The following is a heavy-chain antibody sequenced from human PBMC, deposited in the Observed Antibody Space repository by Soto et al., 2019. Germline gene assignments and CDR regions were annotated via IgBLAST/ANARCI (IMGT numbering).Heavy chain of an antibody. V-gene: IGHV3-23*01. J-gene: IGHJ3*02. D-gene: IGHD1-1*01. CDR3: AKATANTGGAFDI. Sequence: EVQMLESGGGLVQPGGSLRLSCAASGFICSSFDMSWVRQAPGKGLEWVLTILVSDSTHYEDSVRGRFTISRDRSKDHVYLAINNPAAGENALYYCAKATANTGGAFDICGQGTMVTVSS. CDR1: GFICSSFD. CDR2: ILVSDST.